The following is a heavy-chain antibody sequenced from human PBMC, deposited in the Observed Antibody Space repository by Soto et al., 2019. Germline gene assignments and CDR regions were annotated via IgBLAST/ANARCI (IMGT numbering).Heavy chain of an antibody. CDR3: ARQFGDYGEIYYYYMDV. CDR1: GGSISSSSYY. J-gene: IGHJ6*03. CDR2: IYYSGST. Sequence: SETLSLTCTVSGGSISSSSYYWGWIRQPPGKGLEWIGSIYYSGSTYYNPSLKSRVTISVDTSKNQFSLKLSSVTAADTAVYYCARQFGDYGEIYYYYMDVWGKGTTVTVSS. V-gene: IGHV4-39*01. D-gene: IGHD4-17*01.